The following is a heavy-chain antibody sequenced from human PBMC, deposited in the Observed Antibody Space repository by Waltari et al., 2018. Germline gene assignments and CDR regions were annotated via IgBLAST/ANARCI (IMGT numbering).Heavy chain of an antibody. J-gene: IGHJ6*03. Sequence: QVQLQQSGPGLVKPSETLSLTCIVSGGSLSRHYWTWIRQSPGKGLEWIGYINDSGTTDYNPSLKSRISISLDTSKNQFSLKLTSVTAADTAVYYCAGAYGYYYYYMDVWGKGTTVTVSS. CDR1: GGSLSRHY. V-gene: IGHV4-59*11. D-gene: IGHD3-16*01. CDR2: INDSGTT. CDR3: AGAYGYYYYYMDV.